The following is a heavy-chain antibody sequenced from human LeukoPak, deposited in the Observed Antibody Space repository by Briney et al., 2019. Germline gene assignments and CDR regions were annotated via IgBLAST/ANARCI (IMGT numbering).Heavy chain of an antibody. D-gene: IGHD7-27*01. V-gene: IGHV3-48*01. CDR1: GFAFNEYK. CDR3: ARHWGSGWLDS. Sequence: GGSLRLSCGASGFAFNEYKMNWVRQAPGKGVGGISYISFDSSAEYYADSVKGRFTISRDNAYNTLYLQMNSLRAEDTAVYYCARHWGSGWLDSWGQGTLVTVSS. CDR2: ISFDSSAE. J-gene: IGHJ5*01.